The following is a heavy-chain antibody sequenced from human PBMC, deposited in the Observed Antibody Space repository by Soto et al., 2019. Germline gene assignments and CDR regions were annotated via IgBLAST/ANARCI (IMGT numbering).Heavy chain of an antibody. Sequence: PSETVSLTCTVSGGSISSGGYYWSWIRQHPGKGLEWIGYIYYSGSTYYNPSLKSRVTISVDTSKNQFSLKLSSVTAADTAVYYCATLYSSSWYNWFDPWGQGTLVTVSS. J-gene: IGHJ5*02. CDR2: IYYSGST. D-gene: IGHD6-13*01. V-gene: IGHV4-31*03. CDR1: GGSISSGGYY. CDR3: ATLYSSSWYNWFDP.